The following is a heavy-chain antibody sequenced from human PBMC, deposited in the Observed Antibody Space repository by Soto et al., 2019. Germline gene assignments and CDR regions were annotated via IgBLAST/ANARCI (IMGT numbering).Heavy chain of an antibody. D-gene: IGHD2-21*02. Sequence: QVQLVESGGGVVQPGRSLRLSCAASGFTFSSYGMHWVRQAPGKGLEWVAVISYDGSNKYYADSVKGRFTISRDNSKNTLYLQMNSLRAEDTAVYYCAKDKRAVVVTAPVDYWGQGTLVTVSS. CDR3: AKDKRAVVVTAPVDY. V-gene: IGHV3-30*18. CDR1: GFTFSSYG. J-gene: IGHJ4*02. CDR2: ISYDGSNK.